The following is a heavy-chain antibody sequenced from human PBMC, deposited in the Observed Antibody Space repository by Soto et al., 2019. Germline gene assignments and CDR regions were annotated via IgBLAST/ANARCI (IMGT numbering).Heavy chain of an antibody. CDR1: GYTFNGYA. CDR3: ARAVAVPADFDY. J-gene: IGHJ4*02. CDR2: INAVNGNT. D-gene: IGHD6-19*01. V-gene: IGHV1-3*05. Sequence: QVQLVQSGAEEKKPGASVKVSCKASGYTFNGYAMHWVRQAPGQRLEWMGWINAVNGNTKYSQKFQGRDTITRDTSASTAYMELSSLRSEDTAVYYCARAVAVPADFDYWGQGTLVTVSS.